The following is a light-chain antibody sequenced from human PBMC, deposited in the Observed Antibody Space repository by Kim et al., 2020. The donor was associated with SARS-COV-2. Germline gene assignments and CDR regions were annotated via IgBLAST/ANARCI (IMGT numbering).Light chain of an antibody. J-gene: IGKJ4*01. Sequence: ASVGDRITITCKASDDIGNYLNWYQQRLGKAPKLLVYGASHLEAGVPSRFSGSGSGTDFSLTISGLQPEDFATCYCQHYSTLLSVTFGGGTKVAI. CDR1: DDIGNY. CDR2: GAS. CDR3: QHYSTLLSVT. V-gene: IGKV1-33*01.